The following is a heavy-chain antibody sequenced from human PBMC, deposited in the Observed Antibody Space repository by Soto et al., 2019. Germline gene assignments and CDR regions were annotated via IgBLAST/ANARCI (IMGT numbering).Heavy chain of an antibody. D-gene: IGHD2-2*01. CDR2: ISGSGGST. J-gene: IGHJ5*02. Sequence: PGGSLRLSCAAPGFTFSSYAMSWVRQAPGKGLEWVSAISGSGGSTYYADSVKGRFTISRDNSKNTLYLQMNSLRAEDTAVYYCAKDRLRGSSTSSRFDPWGQGTLVTVSS. V-gene: IGHV3-23*01. CDR3: AKDRLRGSSTSSRFDP. CDR1: GFTFSSYA.